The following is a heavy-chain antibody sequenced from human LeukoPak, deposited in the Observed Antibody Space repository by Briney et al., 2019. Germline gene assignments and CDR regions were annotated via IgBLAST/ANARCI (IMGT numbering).Heavy chain of an antibody. V-gene: IGHV3-9*02. CDR3: AKDMGNYYDSSGYAFDY. D-gene: IGHD3-22*01. J-gene: IGHJ4*02. CDR1: GFTSDDYA. Sequence: PGRSLRLSCAASGFTSDDYAMHWVRQAPGKGLEWVSGISWNSGSIGYADSVKGRFTISRDNAKNSLYLQMNSLRAEDTALYYCAKDMGNYYDSSGYAFDYWGQGTLVTVSS. CDR2: ISWNSGSI.